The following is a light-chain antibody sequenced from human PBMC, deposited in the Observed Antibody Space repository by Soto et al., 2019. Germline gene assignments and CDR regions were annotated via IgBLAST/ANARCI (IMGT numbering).Light chain of an antibody. Sequence: EIVLTQSPGTLSFSAGERSTLSCRSSRSVGNNYLAWHQQKPGQAPRLLIYGASNRATGIPDRFSGSGSGTDFTLTISRLEPEDFAVYYCQQYNNWPPWTFGQGTKVDIK. J-gene: IGKJ1*01. CDR3: QQYNNWPPWT. V-gene: IGKV3-20*01. CDR2: GAS. CDR1: RSVGNNY.